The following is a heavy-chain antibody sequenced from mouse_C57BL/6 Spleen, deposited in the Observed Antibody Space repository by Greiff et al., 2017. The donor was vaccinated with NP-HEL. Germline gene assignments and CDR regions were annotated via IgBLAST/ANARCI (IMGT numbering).Heavy chain of an antibody. J-gene: IGHJ3*01. D-gene: IGHD2-1*01. CDR2: IYPGSGST. Sequence: QVQLQQPGAELVKPGASVKMSCKASGYTFTSYWITWVKQRPGQGLEWIGDIYPGSGSTNYNEKFKSKATLTVDTSASTAYMQLSSLTSEDSAVYYCARQSSYYGNWFAYWGQGTLVTVSA. CDR1: GYTFTSYW. CDR3: ARQSSYYGNWFAY. V-gene: IGHV1-55*01.